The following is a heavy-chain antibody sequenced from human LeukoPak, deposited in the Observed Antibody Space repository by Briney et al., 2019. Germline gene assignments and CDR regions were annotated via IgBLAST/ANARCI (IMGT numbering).Heavy chain of an antibody. CDR1: GFTFSNYG. V-gene: IGHV3-30*03. J-gene: IGHJ4*02. CDR3: ARDYCSGGSCQGGVFDY. D-gene: IGHD2-15*01. CDR2: ISYDGSNK. Sequence: PGRSLRLSCAPSGFTFSNYGIHWVRQAPGKGLEWVAVISYDGSNKYYADSVKGRFTISRDNSKNTLYLQMNSLRAEDTAVYYCARDYCSGGSCQGGVFDYWGQGTLVTVSS.